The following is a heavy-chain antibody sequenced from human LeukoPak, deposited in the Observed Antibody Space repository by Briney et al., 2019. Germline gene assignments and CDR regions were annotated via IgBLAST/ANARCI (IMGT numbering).Heavy chain of an antibody. Sequence: GGSLRLSCAASGFTFSSYAMSWVRQAPGKGLEWVSAISSSGGSTYYADSVKGRFTISRDNSKNTLYLQMNSLRAEDTAVYYCARDRRIAVAGTPNYFDCWGQGTLVTVSS. V-gene: IGHV3-23*01. J-gene: IGHJ4*02. CDR3: ARDRRIAVAGTPNYFDC. CDR2: ISSSGGST. CDR1: GFTFSSYA. D-gene: IGHD6-19*01.